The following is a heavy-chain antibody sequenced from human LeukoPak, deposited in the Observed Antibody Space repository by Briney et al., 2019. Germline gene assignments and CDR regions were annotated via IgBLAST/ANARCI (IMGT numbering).Heavy chain of an antibody. CDR2: ISSRSSYI. D-gene: IGHD5-24*01. Sequence: GGSLRLSCAASGFTFSSYSMNWVRQAPGKGLEWVSSISSRSSYIYYADSVKGRFTISRDNAKNSMYLQINSLRVEDTAVYYCAKGGTNDMATSFWGLGTLVTVSS. CDR3: AKGGTNDMATSF. CDR1: GFTFSSYS. V-gene: IGHV3-21*03. J-gene: IGHJ4*02.